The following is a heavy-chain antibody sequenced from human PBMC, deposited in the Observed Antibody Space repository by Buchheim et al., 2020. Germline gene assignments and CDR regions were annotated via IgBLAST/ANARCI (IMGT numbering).Heavy chain of an antibody. Sequence: QVQLVESGGGVVQPGRSLRLSCAASGFTFSSYGMHWVRQAPGKGLEWVAVIWYDGSNKYYADSVKGRFTISRDNSKNTLYLQMNSQRAEDTAVYYCARGPDYGGNPHDLDYWGQGTL. CDR3: ARGPDYGGNPHDLDY. V-gene: IGHV3-33*01. CDR2: IWYDGSNK. D-gene: IGHD4-23*01. J-gene: IGHJ4*02. CDR1: GFTFSSYG.